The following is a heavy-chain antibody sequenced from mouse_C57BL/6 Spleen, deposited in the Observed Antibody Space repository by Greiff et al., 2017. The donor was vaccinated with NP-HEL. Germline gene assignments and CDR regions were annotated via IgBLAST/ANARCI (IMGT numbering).Heavy chain of an antibody. J-gene: IGHJ2*01. D-gene: IGHD1-1*01. CDR2: IDPENGDT. Sequence: VQLKQSGAELVRPGASVKLSCTASGFNIKDDYMHWVKQRPEQGLEWIGWIDPENGDTEYASKFQGKATITADTSSNTAYLQLSSLTSEDTAVYYCILITTVVDYWGQGTTLTVSS. CDR1: GFNIKDDY. CDR3: ILITTVVDY. V-gene: IGHV14-4*01.